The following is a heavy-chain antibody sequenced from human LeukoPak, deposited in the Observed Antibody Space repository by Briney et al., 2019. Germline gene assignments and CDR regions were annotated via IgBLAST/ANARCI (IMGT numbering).Heavy chain of an antibody. V-gene: IGHV4-59*08. CDR1: GGSISSYY. D-gene: IGHD1-26*01. Sequence: SETLSLTCTVSGGSISSYYWSWIRQPPGKGLEWIGYIYYSGSTNYSPSLKSRVTISVDTSKNQFSLKLSSVTAADTAVYYCARRPYYDPHAFDIWGQGTMVTVSS. J-gene: IGHJ3*02. CDR2: IYYSGST. CDR3: ARRPYYDPHAFDI.